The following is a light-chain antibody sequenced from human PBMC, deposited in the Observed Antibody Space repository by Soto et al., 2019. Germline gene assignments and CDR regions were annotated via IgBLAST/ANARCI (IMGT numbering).Light chain of an antibody. CDR2: GAS. CDR3: QQSYGTPRT. V-gene: IGKV1-39*01. CDR1: QSISNY. Sequence: DIQMTQSPSSLSAFVGDRVTITCRASQSISNYLNWYQQKPGKAPKLLIYGASTLQGGVPSRFSGSGTGTDFTLTISSLQPEDFATYFCQQSYGTPRTFGQGTKLEL. J-gene: IGKJ2*01.